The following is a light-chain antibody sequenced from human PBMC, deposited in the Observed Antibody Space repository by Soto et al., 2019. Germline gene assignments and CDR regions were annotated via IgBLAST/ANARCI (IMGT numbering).Light chain of an antibody. CDR1: SSDVENYNL. J-gene: IGLJ2*01. CDR3: CSYASTKNIL. Sequence: QSVLTQPASVSGSPGQSITISCTGTSSDVENYNLVSWYQQHPGKAPRLLIYEGGKWPSGVSNRFSASKSGNTASLTISGLQAEDEADYYCCSYASTKNILFGGGTKVT. CDR2: EGG. V-gene: IGLV2-23*01.